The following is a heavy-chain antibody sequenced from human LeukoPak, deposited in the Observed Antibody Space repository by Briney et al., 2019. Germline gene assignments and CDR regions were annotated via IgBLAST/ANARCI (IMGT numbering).Heavy chain of an antibody. J-gene: IGHJ3*02. V-gene: IGHV4-59*01. CDR3: ARVVDYGDYGAFDI. D-gene: IGHD4-17*01. CDR1: GGSISSYY. CDR2: IYYSGST. Sequence: ASETLSLTCTVSGGSISSYYWSWIRRPPGKGLEWIGYIYYSGSTNYNPPLKSRVTISVDTSKNQFSLKLSSVTAADTAVYYCARVVDYGDYGAFDIWGQGTMVTVSS.